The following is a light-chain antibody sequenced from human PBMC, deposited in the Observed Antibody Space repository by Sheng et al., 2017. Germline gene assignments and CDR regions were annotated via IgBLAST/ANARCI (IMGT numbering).Light chain of an antibody. CDR3: CSYAGSNTYV. CDR1: SSDVGGYDL. Sequence: QSALTQPASVSGSPGQSITISCTGTSSDVGGYDLVSWYQHHPGKAPQLMIYDVNKRPSAVSDRFSGSKSGSTASLTISGLQPEDEADYYCCSYAGSNTYVSGTGTTVTVL. J-gene: IGLJ1*01. V-gene: IGLV2-23*02. CDR2: DVN.